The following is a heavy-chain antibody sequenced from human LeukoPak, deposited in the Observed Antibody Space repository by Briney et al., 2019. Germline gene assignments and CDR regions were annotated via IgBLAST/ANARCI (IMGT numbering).Heavy chain of an antibody. CDR3: ARSAYSSGWYGGVNWFDP. CDR2: IYYSGST. V-gene: IGHV4-59*01. D-gene: IGHD6-19*01. Sequence: SSETLSLTCTVSGGSISNYYWSWIRQPPGKGLEWIGYIYYSGSTNYNPSLKSRVTISVDTSKNQFSLKLSSVTAADTAVYYCARSAYSSGWYGGVNWFDPWGQGTLVTVSS. J-gene: IGHJ5*02. CDR1: GGSISNYY.